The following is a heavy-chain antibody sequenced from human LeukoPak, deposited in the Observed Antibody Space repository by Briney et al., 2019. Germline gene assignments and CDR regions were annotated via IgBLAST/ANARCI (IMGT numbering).Heavy chain of an antibody. CDR1: GYTFSSYR. CDR2: IKSDGSRT. Sequence: QTGGSLRLSCAASGYTFSSYRMHWVRQAPGKGLVWVSRIKSDGSRTSYADSVKGRFTISRDNAKNTLYLQMNSLRAEDTAVYYCARRGAVADAFDIWGQGTMVTVSS. CDR3: ARRGAVADAFDI. V-gene: IGHV3-74*01. D-gene: IGHD6-19*01. J-gene: IGHJ3*02.